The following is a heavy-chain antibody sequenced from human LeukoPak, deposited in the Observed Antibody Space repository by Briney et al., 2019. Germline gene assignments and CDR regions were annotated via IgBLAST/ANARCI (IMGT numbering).Heavy chain of an antibody. CDR1: GGSISSYY. CDR2: IYYSGST. D-gene: IGHD2-2*01. CDR3: ARDFGYCSSTSCYDNWFDP. V-gene: IGHV4-59*01. J-gene: IGHJ5*02. Sequence: SETLSLTCTVSGGSISSYYWSWIRQPPGKGLEWIGYIYYSGSTNYNPPLKSRVTISVDTSKNQFSLKLSSVTAADTAVYYCARDFGYCSSTSCYDNWFDPWGQGTLVTVSS.